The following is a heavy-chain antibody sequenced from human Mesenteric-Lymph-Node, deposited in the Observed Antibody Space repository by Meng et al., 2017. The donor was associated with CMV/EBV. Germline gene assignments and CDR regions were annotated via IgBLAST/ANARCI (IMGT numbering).Heavy chain of an antibody. J-gene: IGHJ4*02. V-gene: IGHV3-48*04. CDR3: ATILLSGVTSGY. D-gene: IGHD3-3*01. CDR2: ISGSSGSI. Sequence: GESLKISCAASGITFNTYSLNWVRQAPGKGLEWLSYISGSSGSIYYADSVKGRFTISRDNAKNSLYLQMNNLRAEDTAVYYCATILLSGVTSGYWGQGTLVTVSS. CDR1: GITFNTYS.